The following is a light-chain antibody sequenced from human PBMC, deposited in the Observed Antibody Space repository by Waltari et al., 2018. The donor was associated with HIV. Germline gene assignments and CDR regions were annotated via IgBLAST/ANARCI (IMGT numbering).Light chain of an antibody. Sequence: DIQMTQSPSTMSAFVGDSVPITCRASQDIVTYLNWYQQKAGKAPKLLIYGAFRLEKGVASRFSGSGSGTDFTLSINSLQPEDFATYYCQQSYNPPRWTFGQGTKVELK. CDR3: QQSYNPPRWT. CDR2: GAF. J-gene: IGKJ1*01. V-gene: IGKV1-39*01. CDR1: QDIVTY.